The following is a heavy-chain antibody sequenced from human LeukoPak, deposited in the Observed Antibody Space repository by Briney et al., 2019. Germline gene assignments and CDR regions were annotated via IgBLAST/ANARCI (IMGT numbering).Heavy chain of an antibody. CDR3: AANSADYNALGSSYKV. V-gene: IGHV4-39*01. J-gene: IGHJ4*02. CDR1: SASITSSPYF. D-gene: IGHD3-10*01. Sequence: PSETLSLTCTVSSASITSSPYFWGWIRQSPGKGLEWIRSISYSGTTYYNPSLKSRVTISVDTSKNQFSLKLNSVTAADTAVLYCAANSADYNALGSSYKVWGQGNLVTVS. CDR2: ISYSGTT.